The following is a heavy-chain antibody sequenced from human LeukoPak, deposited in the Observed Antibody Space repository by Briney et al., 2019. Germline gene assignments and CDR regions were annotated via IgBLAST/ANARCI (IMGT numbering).Heavy chain of an antibody. CDR1: GFTFDDYG. Sequence: PGGSLRLSCAASGFTFDDYGMSWVRQAPGKGLEWVSGINWNGGSTGYADSVKGRFTISRDNAKNSLYLQMNSLRAEDTALYYCARAVVPAAVQDYYYYYMDVWGKGTTVTVSS. D-gene: IGHD2-2*02. V-gene: IGHV3-20*04. CDR2: INWNGGST. J-gene: IGHJ6*03. CDR3: ARAVVPAAVQDYYYYYMDV.